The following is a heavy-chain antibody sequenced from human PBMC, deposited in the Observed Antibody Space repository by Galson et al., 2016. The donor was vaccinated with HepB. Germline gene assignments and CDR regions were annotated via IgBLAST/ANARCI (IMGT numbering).Heavy chain of an antibody. D-gene: IGHD6-19*01. V-gene: IGHV4-59*11. CDR3: AREGEVAGRRDYYYRMDV. Sequence: SETLSLTCTVSGVTISSHYWSWIRQTPGKGLEWKGYVYHSGNTYYNPSLKSQATMSVDTSSNKFSLKLNSVSAADTAVYYCAREGEVAGRRDYYYRMDVWGQGTTVTVSS. J-gene: IGHJ6*02. CDR1: GVTISSHY. CDR2: VYHSGNT.